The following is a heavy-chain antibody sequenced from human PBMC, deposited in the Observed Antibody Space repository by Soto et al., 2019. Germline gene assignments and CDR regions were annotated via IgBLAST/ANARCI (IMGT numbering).Heavy chain of an antibody. J-gene: IGHJ3*02. V-gene: IGHV3-23*01. CDR3: AKEHKAAPYAFDI. D-gene: IGHD6-13*01. Sequence: PGGSLRLSCAASGFTFSSYAMSWVRQAPGKGLEWVSAISGSGGSTYYADSVQGRFTISRDNSKNTLYLQMNSLRAEDTAVYYCAKEHKAAPYAFDIWVQVTMVTVSS. CDR2: ISGSGGST. CDR1: GFTFSSYA.